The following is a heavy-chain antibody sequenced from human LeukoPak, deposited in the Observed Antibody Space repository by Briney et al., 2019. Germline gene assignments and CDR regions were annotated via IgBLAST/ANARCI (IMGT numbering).Heavy chain of an antibody. V-gene: IGHV3-48*03. D-gene: IGHD4-23*01. CDR1: GFTFSSYE. Sequence: GGSLRLSCAASGFTFSSYEMHWVRQPPGKGLEWVSYISSSDSTIYYADSVKGRFTISRDNAKNSLYLQMNSLRAEDTAVYYCARGYGGSSPFDYWGQGTLVTVSS. J-gene: IGHJ4*02. CDR3: ARGYGGSSPFDY. CDR2: ISSSDSTI.